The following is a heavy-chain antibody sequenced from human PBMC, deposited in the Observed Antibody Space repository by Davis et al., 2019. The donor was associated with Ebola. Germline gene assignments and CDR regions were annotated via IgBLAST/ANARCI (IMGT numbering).Heavy chain of an antibody. J-gene: IGHJ4*02. Sequence: KVSCKGSGYTFTSYWIAWVRQVPGKGLEWMGIIYPGDSDTRYSPSFQGQVTISADKSISTAYLQWSSLKASDTAMYYCARVGCSGGSCYSFDYWGQGTLVTVSS. CDR3: ARVGCSGGSCYSFDY. D-gene: IGHD2-15*01. CDR2: IYPGDSDT. CDR1: GYTFTSYW. V-gene: IGHV5-51*01.